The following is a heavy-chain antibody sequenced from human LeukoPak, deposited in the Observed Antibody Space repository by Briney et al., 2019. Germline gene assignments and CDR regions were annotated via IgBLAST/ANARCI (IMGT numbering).Heavy chain of an antibody. CDR3: ARGLYNGQLVFSS. J-gene: IGHJ4*02. V-gene: IGHV4-61*08. D-gene: IGHD6-6*01. Sequence: PSETLSLTCTVSGGSISSVDYYWSWIRQHPGTGLEWIGYIYYSGSTNYNPSLKSRVTISVDTSKNQFSLKLSSVTAADTAVYYCARGLYNGQLVFSSWGQGTLVTVSS. CDR1: GGSISSVDYY. CDR2: IYYSGST.